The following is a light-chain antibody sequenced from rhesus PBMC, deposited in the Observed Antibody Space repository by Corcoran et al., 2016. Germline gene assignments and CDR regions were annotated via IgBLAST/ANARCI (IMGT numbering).Light chain of an antibody. CDR2: YAN. Sequence: DIQMSQSPSSLSASVGDRVTITCRASQGISSYLNWYQQKPGKAPKLLIYYANSLASGVPSRFSGSGSGTEFTLPLSSLRPEDFATCYGQQGTSDPTFGQGTKVEIK. J-gene: IGKJ1*01. CDR3: QQGTSDPT. V-gene: IGKV1-32*02. CDR1: QGISSY.